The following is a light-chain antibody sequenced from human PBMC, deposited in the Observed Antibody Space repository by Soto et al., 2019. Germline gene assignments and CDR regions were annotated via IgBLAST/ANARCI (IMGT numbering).Light chain of an antibody. CDR2: DVS. J-gene: IGLJ1*01. V-gene: IGLV2-11*01. CDR1: SSGVGDYNY. Sequence: QSALTQPRSVSGSPGQSVTISCTGTSSGVGDYNYVSWYQQHPGKAPKLMIYDVSKRPSGVPDRFSGSKSGNTASLTISGLQAEDEADYYCCSYAGSYYVFGTGTKVTVL. CDR3: CSYAGSYYV.